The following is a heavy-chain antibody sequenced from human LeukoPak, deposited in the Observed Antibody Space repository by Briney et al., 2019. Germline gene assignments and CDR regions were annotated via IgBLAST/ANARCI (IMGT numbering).Heavy chain of an antibody. CDR3: ARDLTMVRGVIINPPYYYGMDV. V-gene: IGHV1-24*01. CDR2: FDPEDGET. CDR1: GYTLTELS. Sequence: ASVKVSCKVSGYTLTELSMHWVRQAPGKGLEWMGGFDPEDGETIYAQKFQGRVTMTEDTSTDTAYMELSSLRSEDTAVYYCARDLTMVRGVIINPPYYYGMDVWGQGTTVTVSS. J-gene: IGHJ6*02. D-gene: IGHD3-10*01.